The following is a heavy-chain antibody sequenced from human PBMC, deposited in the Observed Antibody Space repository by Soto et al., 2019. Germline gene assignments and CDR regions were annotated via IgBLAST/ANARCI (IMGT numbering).Heavy chain of an antibody. D-gene: IGHD1-26*01. CDR3: ANLGIVGATTSGS. CDR1: GGSISSSSYY. CDR2: IYYSGST. J-gene: IGHJ3*01. Sequence: TLETLSHTCTVSGGSISSSSYYWGWIRKPPGKGLEWIGSIYYSGSTYYNPSLKSRVTISVDTSKNQFSLKLSSVTAADTAVYYCANLGIVGATTSGSWGQGTMVTVSS. V-gene: IGHV4-39*01.